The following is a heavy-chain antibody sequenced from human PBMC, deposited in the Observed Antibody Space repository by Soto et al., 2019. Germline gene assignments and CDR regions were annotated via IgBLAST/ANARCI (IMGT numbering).Heavy chain of an antibody. J-gene: IGHJ6*02. V-gene: IGHV3-30*18. Sequence: QVQLVESGGGVVQPVRSLRLSCAASGFTFSSYGMHWVRQAPGKGLEWVAVISYDGRNKYYADAVKGRFTISRDNSKNTLYLQMSSLRAEDTAVYYCVKDGSSGWPYFYDMDVWGQGTTVTVSS. CDR2: ISYDGRNK. D-gene: IGHD6-19*01. CDR1: GFTFSSYG. CDR3: VKDGSSGWPYFYDMDV.